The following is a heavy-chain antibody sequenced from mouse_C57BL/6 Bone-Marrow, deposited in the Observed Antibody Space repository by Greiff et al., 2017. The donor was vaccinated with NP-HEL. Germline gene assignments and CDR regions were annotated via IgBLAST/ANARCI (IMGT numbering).Heavy chain of an antibody. J-gene: IGHJ2*01. V-gene: IGHV1-82*01. CDR3: ARGGTTGDFDD. CDR1: GYAFSSSW. D-gene: IGHD1-1*01. CDR2: IYPGDGDT. Sequence: VQLQESGPELVKPGASVKISCKASGYAFSSSWMNWVKQRPGKGLEWIGRIYPGDGDTNYNGKFKGKATLTADTSSSTAYMQLSSLTSEDSAVYFCARGGTTGDFDDWGQGTTLTVSS.